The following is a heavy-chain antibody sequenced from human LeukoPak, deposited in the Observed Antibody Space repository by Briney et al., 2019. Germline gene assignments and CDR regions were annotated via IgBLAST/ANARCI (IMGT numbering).Heavy chain of an antibody. CDR3: ARVSSSSSVGYYYYMDV. J-gene: IGHJ6*03. CDR2: IYYSGST. Sequence: SQTLSLTCTVSGGSISSGGYYWSWIRQHPGKGLEWIGYIYYSGSTHYNPSLKSRVTISVDTSKNRFSLKLSSVTAADTAVYYCARVSSSSSVGYYYYMDVWGKGTTVTVSS. CDR1: GGSISSGGYY. V-gene: IGHV4-31*03. D-gene: IGHD6-6*01.